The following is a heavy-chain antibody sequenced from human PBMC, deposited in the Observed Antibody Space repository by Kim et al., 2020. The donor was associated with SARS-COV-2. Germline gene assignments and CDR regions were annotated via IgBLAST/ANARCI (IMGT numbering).Heavy chain of an antibody. D-gene: IGHD3-10*01. CDR2: IIPIFGTA. V-gene: IGHV1-69*13. CDR3: ARDYYGSGSPSGY. Sequence: SVKVSCKASGGTFSSYAISWVRQAPGQGLEWMGGIIPIFGTANYAQKFQGRVTITADESTSTAYMELSSLRSEDTAVYYCARDYYGSGSPSGYWGQGTLVTVSS. CDR1: GGTFSSYA. J-gene: IGHJ4*02.